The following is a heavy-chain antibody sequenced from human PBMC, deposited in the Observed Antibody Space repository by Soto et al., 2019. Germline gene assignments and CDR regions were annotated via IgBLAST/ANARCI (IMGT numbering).Heavy chain of an antibody. V-gene: IGHV1-24*01. CDR3: ATVYCSGGSCYRYDGMDV. CDR1: GYTLTELS. J-gene: IGHJ6*02. D-gene: IGHD2-15*01. CDR2: FDPEDGET. Sequence: QVQLVQSGAEVKKPGASVKVSCKVSGYTLTELSMHWVRQAPGKGLEWMGGFDPEDGETIYAQKFQGRVTMTEDTSTETAYMELSSLRSEDTAVYYCATVYCSGGSCYRYDGMDVWGQGTTVTVSS.